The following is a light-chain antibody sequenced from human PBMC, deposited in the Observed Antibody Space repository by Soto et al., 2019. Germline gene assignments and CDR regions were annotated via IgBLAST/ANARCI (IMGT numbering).Light chain of an antibody. V-gene: IGLV2-14*01. CDR2: QVS. CDR3: SSYSSRSTFYV. Sequence: QSVLTQPASVSGSPGQSITISRTGTSSDIGGFYYVSWYQHHPGKDPKLMIYQVSNRPSGVSNRFSGSKSGNTASLTISGLQAEDEADYFCSSYSSRSTFYVFGVGTKVTV. J-gene: IGLJ1*01. CDR1: SSDIGGFYY.